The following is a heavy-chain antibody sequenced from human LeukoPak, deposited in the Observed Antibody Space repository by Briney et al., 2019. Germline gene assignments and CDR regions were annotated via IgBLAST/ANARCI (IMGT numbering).Heavy chain of an antibody. CDR2: ISGSGGST. V-gene: IGHV3-23*01. Sequence: GGSLRLSCAASGFTFSSYGMTWVRQAPGKGLEWVSTISGSGGSTYYADSVKGRFTISRDNSKNTLYLQMNSLRAEDTAVYYCAKEGRYCSGGSRYSGFYWGQGTLVTVSS. J-gene: IGHJ4*02. CDR3: AKEGRYCSGGSRYSGFY. D-gene: IGHD2-15*01. CDR1: GFTFSSYG.